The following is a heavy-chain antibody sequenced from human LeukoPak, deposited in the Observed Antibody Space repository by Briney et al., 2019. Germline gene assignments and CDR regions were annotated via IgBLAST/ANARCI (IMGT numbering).Heavy chain of an antibody. CDR2: IRYDGSNK. J-gene: IGHJ4*02. V-gene: IGHV3-30*02. Sequence: GGSLRLSCAASGFTLSSYGMHWVRQAPGKGLEWVAFIRYDGSNKYYADSVKGRFTISRDNSKNTLYLQMNSLRAEDMAVYYCAKDRFGPNDYWGQGTLVTVSS. D-gene: IGHD3-10*01. CDR1: GFTLSSYG. CDR3: AKDRFGPNDY.